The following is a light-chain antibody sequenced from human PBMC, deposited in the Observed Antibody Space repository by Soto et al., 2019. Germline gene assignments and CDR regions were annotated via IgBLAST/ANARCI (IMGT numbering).Light chain of an antibody. CDR2: SNN. V-gene: IGLV1-44*01. J-gene: IGLJ3*02. Sequence: QPVLTQPPSASGTPGQRVTISCSGSSSNIGSNTVNWDQQLPGTAPKLLNYSNNQRPSGVPDRFSGSKSGTSASLAISGLQSEDEADYYCAAWDDSLNGGVFGGGTQLTVL. CDR1: SSNIGSNT. CDR3: AAWDDSLNGGV.